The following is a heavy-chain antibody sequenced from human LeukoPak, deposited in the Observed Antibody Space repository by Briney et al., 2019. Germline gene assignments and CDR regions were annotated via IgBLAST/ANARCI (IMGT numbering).Heavy chain of an antibody. V-gene: IGHV1-69*05. D-gene: IGHD3-10*01. CDR3: ASHRRFGEGDWFDP. CDR1: GGTFSSYA. Sequence: SVKVSCKASGGTFSSYAISWVRQAPGQGLEWMGGIIPIFGTANYAQRFQGRVTITTDESTSTAYMELSSLRSEDTAVYYCASHRRFGEGDWFDPWGQGTLVTVSS. J-gene: IGHJ5*02. CDR2: IIPIFGTA.